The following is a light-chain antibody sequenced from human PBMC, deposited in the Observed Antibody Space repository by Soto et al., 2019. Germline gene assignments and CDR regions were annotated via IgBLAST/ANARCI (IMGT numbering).Light chain of an antibody. CDR2: GAS. J-gene: IGKJ4*01. CDR1: HSINTY. CDR3: PQSLSAPLY. V-gene: IGKV1-39*01. Sequence: DVQMTQSPSSLSASVGDRVTITCRASHSINTYLNWYQQKPGKAPKLLIHGASSLQSEVPSRFSGSGSGTSFALTISSLQPEDFATYYCPQSLSAPLYFGGGTKVEVK.